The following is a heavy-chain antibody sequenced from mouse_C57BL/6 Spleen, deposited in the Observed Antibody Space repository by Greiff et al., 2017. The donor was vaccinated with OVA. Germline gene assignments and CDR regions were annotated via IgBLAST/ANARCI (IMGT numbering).Heavy chain of an antibody. J-gene: IGHJ2*01. Sequence: EVQLQESGPGLVKPSQSLSLTCSVTGYSITSGYYWNWIRQFPGNKLEWMGYISYDGSNNYNPYLKNRISITRDTSENQSFLTLNSVTSEDTAAYYGARCDYKGYYLDHWGQGTTLTVSS. V-gene: IGHV3-6*01. D-gene: IGHD2-13*01. CDR2: ISYDGSN. CDR3: ARCDYKGYYLDH. CDR1: GYSITSGYY.